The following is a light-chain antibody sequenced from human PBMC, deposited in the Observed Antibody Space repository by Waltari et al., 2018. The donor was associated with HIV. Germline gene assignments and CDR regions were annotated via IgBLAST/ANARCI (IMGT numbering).Light chain of an antibody. CDR1: QRVLHTSNNKNF. Sequence: DLVMTQSPASLAVSLGARATINCKSSQRVLHTSNNKNFLAWYQQKSGQAPRLRIYWASTRESGVPARFSGSGSGTNFTLTINSLQSEDVTVYYGQQYHVTPPTFGQGT. CDR2: WAS. CDR3: QQYHVTPPT. J-gene: IGKJ1*01. V-gene: IGKV4-1*01.